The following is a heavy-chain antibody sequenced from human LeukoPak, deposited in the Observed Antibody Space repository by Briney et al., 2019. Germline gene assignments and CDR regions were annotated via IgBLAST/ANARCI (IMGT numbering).Heavy chain of an antibody. CDR2: MNPGNGDT. V-gene: IGHV1-3*03. J-gene: IGHJ4*02. D-gene: IGHD6-13*01. CDR3: ARDDGSSWLLHS. CDR1: GYSFTGHY. Sequence: GASVKVSCKASGYSFTGHYIHWVRQAPGQRLEWMGCMNPGNGDTKYSQDFQGRLTITRDTSASTAYMELRSLRFEDMAVYYCARDDGSSWLLHSWGQGTLVTVSS.